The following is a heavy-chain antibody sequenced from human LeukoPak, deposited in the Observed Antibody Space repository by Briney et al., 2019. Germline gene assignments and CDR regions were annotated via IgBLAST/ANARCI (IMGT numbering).Heavy chain of an antibody. CDR2: IYYSGSI. V-gene: IGHV4-59*12. CDR1: GASISSYY. CDR3: ARGISYHHPFDY. Sequence: SETLSLICTVSGASISSYYWSWIRRPPGKGLEWIGDIYYSGSIKYNPSLKSRVTISVDTSKNQFSLKLSSVTAADTAVYYCARGISYHHPFDYWGQGTLVTVSS. D-gene: IGHD2-2*01. J-gene: IGHJ4*02.